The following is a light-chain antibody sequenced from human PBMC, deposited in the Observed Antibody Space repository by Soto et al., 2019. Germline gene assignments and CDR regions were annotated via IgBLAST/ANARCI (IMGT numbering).Light chain of an antibody. J-gene: IGKJ1*01. CDR2: GAS. V-gene: IGKV3-15*01. CDR1: QTISNT. Sequence: VMMQSPGTLSLSPGERATLSCRASQTISNTFLAWYQQKPGQAPRLLIYGASTRATGIPVRFSGSGSGTEFTLTISSLQSEDFAVYYCHQHNNWWTFGQGTKVDI. CDR3: HQHNNWWT.